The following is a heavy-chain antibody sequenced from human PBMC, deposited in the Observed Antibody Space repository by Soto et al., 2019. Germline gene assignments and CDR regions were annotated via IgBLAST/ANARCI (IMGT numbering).Heavy chain of an antibody. CDR3: AKDIRGSSSWGYYYDGMDV. Sequence: QVQLVESGGGVVQPGRSLRLSCAASGFTFSSYGMHWVRQAPGKGLEWVAVISYDGSNKYYTDSVKGRFTISRDNSKNTLYLQMNSLSAEDTVVYHWAKDIRGSSSWGYYYDGMDVWGQGTTVTVSS. D-gene: IGHD6-13*01. CDR1: GFTFSSYG. CDR2: ISYDGSNK. J-gene: IGHJ6*02. V-gene: IGHV3-30*18.